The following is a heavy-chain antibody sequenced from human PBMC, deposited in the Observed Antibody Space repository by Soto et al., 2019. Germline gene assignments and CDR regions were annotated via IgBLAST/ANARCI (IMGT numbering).Heavy chain of an antibody. Sequence: QITLKESGPTLVKPTQTLTLTCTFSGFSLSTSGVGLGWIRQPPGKALEWLALIYWDDDKRYSPSLKSRLTNTKDTSKNQVVLTMTNMDPVDTATYYCAHSAQAVAGKWYFDLWGRGTLVTVSS. CDR3: AHSAQAVAGKWYFDL. D-gene: IGHD6-19*01. V-gene: IGHV2-5*02. CDR2: IYWDDDK. J-gene: IGHJ2*01. CDR1: GFSLSTSGVG.